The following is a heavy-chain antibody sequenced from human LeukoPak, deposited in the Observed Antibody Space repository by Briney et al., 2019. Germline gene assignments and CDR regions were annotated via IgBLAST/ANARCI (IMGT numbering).Heavy chain of an antibody. Sequence: GGSLRLSCAASGFTFSFYWMHWVRQAPGKGLEWVAVISHDGSNKYYADSVKGRFTISRDNSKNTLYLQMNSLRAEDTAVYYCAKGGASSSWYDAFDIWGQGTMVTVSS. CDR1: GFTFSFYW. D-gene: IGHD6-13*01. CDR3: AKGGASSSWYDAFDI. V-gene: IGHV3-30*18. CDR2: ISHDGSNK. J-gene: IGHJ3*02.